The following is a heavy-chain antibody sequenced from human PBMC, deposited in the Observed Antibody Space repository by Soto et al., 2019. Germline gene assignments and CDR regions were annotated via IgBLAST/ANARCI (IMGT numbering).Heavy chain of an antibody. CDR2: INPFDGSR. V-gene: IGHV1-46*03. CDR3: SRVDPGETSPFDH. J-gene: IGHJ4*02. Sequence: QVELVQSRSEVKKPGASVKVSCKASGYIFTSYYLHWVRQAPGQGLEWMGWINPFDGSRMFAQSFQGRVTFTRDTSTSTVYMELSGLRSDDTAVYYCSRVDPGETSPFDHWGQGTLVTVSS. D-gene: IGHD3-10*01. CDR1: GYIFTSYY.